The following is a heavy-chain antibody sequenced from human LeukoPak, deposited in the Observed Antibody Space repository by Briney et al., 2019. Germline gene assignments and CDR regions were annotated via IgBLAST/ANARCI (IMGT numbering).Heavy chain of an antibody. V-gene: IGHV1-69*13. Sequence: GASVKVSCKASGGTFSNSTISWVRQAPGQGLEWMGCIIPIFGKADYAQKFQGRVTIIADDFTSTAYMELSSLTSEDTAVYYCARDVASRLAVGGTNLGYWGQGTLVTVSS. J-gene: IGHJ4*02. CDR1: GGTFSNST. D-gene: IGHD6-19*01. CDR3: ARDVASRLAVGGTNLGY. CDR2: IIPIFGKA.